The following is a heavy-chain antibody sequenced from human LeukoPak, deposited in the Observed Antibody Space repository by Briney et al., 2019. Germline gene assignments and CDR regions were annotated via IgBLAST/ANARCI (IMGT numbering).Heavy chain of an antibody. V-gene: IGHV3-23*01. Sequence: GGSLRLSCTASGFTFNNYAMNWVRQAPGKGLEWVSSISSSGANTYYADSVKGRFTISRDNSKNTLYLQMNSLRAEDTAVYYCAKDLNYDFWSGLGNWGQGTLVTVSS. D-gene: IGHD3-3*01. J-gene: IGHJ4*02. CDR1: GFTFNNYA. CDR3: AKDLNYDFWSGLGN. CDR2: ISSSGANT.